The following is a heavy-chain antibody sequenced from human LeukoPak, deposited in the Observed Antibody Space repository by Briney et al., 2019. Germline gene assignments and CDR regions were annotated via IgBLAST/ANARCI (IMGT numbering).Heavy chain of an antibody. J-gene: IGHJ5*02. Sequence: SGGSLRLSCAASGFTVSSNYMSWVRQAPGKGLEWVSVIYSGGSTSYADSVKGRFTISRDNAKNTLYLQMNSLRAEDTAVYYCARARGELGYCSSTSCFGPPWFDPWGQGTLVTVSS. CDR1: GFTVSSNY. V-gene: IGHV3-66*01. D-gene: IGHD2-2*01. CDR3: ARARGELGYCSSTSCFGPPWFDP. CDR2: IYSGGST.